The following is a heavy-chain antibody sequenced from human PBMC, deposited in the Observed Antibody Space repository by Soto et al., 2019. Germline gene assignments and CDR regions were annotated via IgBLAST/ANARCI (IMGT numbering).Heavy chain of an antibody. Sequence: SETLSLTCTVSGGSISSYYWSWIRQPPGKGLEWIGYIYYSGSTNYNPSLKSRVTISVDTSKNQFSLKLSSVTAADTAVYYCARDSPGSSWGNYYYYGMDVWGQGTTVTVS. CDR1: GGSISSYY. V-gene: IGHV4-59*01. J-gene: IGHJ6*02. D-gene: IGHD6-13*01. CDR3: ARDSPGSSWGNYYYYGMDV. CDR2: IYYSGST.